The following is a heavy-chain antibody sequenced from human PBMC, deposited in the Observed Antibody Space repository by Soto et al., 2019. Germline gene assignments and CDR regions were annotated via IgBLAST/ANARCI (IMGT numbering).Heavy chain of an antibody. V-gene: IGHV1-2*02. D-gene: IGHD1-1*01. CDR2: INANSGVT. CDR1: RYTFTDYY. Sequence: AAVKVSCKASRYTFTDYYVHWVRQSPGQGLEWMGWINANSGVTKFPQKFQGRVIMTRDTSISTVYMELSRLTSDHTAVYYCERAGLTTLELGTIYWGQGTQVTVSS. CDR3: ERAGLTTLELGTIY. J-gene: IGHJ4*02.